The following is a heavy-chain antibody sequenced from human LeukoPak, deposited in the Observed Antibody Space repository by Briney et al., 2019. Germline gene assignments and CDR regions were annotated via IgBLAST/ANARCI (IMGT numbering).Heavy chain of an antibody. CDR2: INPNSGGT. D-gene: IGHD3-10*01. CDR1: GYTFTVYY. Sequence: ASVKVSCKASGYTFTVYYMHWVRQAPGQGLEWMGWINPNSGGTNYAQKFQGRVTVTRDTSISTAYMELSRLRSDDTAVYYCARPGGSKKAFDIWGQGTMVTVSS. CDR3: ARPGGSKKAFDI. V-gene: IGHV1-2*02. J-gene: IGHJ3*02.